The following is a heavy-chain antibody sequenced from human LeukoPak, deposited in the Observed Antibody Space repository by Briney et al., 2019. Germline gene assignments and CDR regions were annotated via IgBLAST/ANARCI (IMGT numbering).Heavy chain of an antibody. Sequence: ASLRLSFAASGFTFSSYAMSCVRQAAGEGLGWASTISGSGGSTYYADSVKGRLTISRDNSKNTLYLQMNSLRAEDTAVYYCAKEWEGWVGDAFDIWGQGTMVTVSS. CDR1: GFTFSSYA. CDR3: AKEWEGWVGDAFDI. CDR2: ISGSGGST. V-gene: IGHV3-23*01. J-gene: IGHJ3*02. D-gene: IGHD1-26*01.